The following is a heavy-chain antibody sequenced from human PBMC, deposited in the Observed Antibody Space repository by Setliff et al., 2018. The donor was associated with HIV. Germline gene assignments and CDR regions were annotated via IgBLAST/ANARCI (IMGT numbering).Heavy chain of an antibody. V-gene: IGHV1-69*08. CDR3: ARDRVPYSSSPSALDP. J-gene: IGHJ5*02. CDR1: GGTFTTYR. D-gene: IGHD2-2*01. Sequence: ASVKVSCKASGGTFTTYRFTWVRQAPGQGLEWMGRIIPILGTANYAQNFQGRLTITADKSTSTTYMELSSLRSEDTAIYYCARDRVPYSSSPSALDPWGQGTQVTVSS. CDR2: IIPILGTA.